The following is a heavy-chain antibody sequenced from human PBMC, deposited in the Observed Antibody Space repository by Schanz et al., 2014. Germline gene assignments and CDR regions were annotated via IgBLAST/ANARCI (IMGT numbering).Heavy chain of an antibody. CDR2: INPNTGGT. V-gene: IGHV1-2*04. Sequence: GPEVKEPGASVKVSCEASRYTFNTYGLNWVRQAPGQGLEWMGWINPNTGGTNFAQKFQGWVTVTRDTSISTVYMELSRVTYEDTAVYYCARDSDVSKYNLFDSWGQGTLVTVSS. J-gene: IGHJ5*01. CDR3: ARDSDVSKYNLFDS. CDR1: RYTFNTYG.